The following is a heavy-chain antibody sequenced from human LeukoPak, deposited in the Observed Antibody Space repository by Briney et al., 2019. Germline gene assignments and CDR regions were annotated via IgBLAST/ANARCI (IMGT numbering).Heavy chain of an antibody. CDR2: IYYSGST. CDR3: ARDRAEQWELFDY. J-gene: IGHJ4*02. CDR1: GGAISSGDYY. Sequence: PSETLSLTCTVSGGAISSGDYYWSWIRQPPGKGLEWIGYIYYSGSTYYNPSLKSRVTISVDTSKNQFSLKLSSVTAADTAVYYCARDRAEQWELFDYWGQGTLVTVSS. D-gene: IGHD1-26*01. V-gene: IGHV4-30-4*08.